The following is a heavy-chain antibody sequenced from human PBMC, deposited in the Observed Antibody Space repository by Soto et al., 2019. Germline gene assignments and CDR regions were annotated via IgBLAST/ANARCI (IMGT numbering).Heavy chain of an antibody. CDR3: ARDHDFGSGYWPLGY. D-gene: IGHD3-3*01. J-gene: IGHJ4*02. CDR2: ISGYNGHT. Sequence: GPEVKSPGASVRVSCNASGYKFNTVGISWVRQAPGQGLEWMGWISGYNGHTNYAQKFQARLTMTTDTSTNTAYMELKSLVPDDTAVYFCARDHDFGSGYWPLGYWGQGTLVTVSS. CDR1: GYKFNTVG. V-gene: IGHV1-18*04.